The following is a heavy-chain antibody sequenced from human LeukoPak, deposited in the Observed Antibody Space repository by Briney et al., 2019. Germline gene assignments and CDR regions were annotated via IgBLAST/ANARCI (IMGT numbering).Heavy chain of an antibody. CDR3: ARGDYYGSGSYFYY. J-gene: IGHJ4*02. Sequence: SESLSLTCTVSGGSISSYYWSWIRQPPGKGLEWIGFIYYSGSTNYNPSLMSRVTISVDTSKHQYSLKVSSVTAADTAVYYCARGDYYGSGSYFYYWGQGTLVTVSS. CDR2: IYYSGST. D-gene: IGHD3-10*01. V-gene: IGHV4-59*01. CDR1: GGSISSYY.